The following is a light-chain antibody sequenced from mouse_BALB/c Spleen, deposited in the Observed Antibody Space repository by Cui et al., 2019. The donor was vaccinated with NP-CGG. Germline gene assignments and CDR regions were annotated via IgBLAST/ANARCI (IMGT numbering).Light chain of an antibody. J-gene: IGLJ1*01. V-gene: IGLV1*01. CDR3: ALWYSNHWV. Sequence: QAVVTQESALTISPVETVTLTCRSSTGAVTTSNYANWVQEKPDHLFTGLIGGTNNRAPGVPARFSGSLIGDKAALTITGAQTEDEAIYFCALWYSNHWVFGGGTKVTVL. CDR1: TGAVTTSNY. CDR2: GTN.